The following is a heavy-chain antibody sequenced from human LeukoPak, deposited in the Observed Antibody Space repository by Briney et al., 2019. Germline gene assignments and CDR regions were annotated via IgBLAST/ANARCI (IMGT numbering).Heavy chain of an antibody. J-gene: IGHJ4*02. CDR3: ARQKMFDS. CDR2: IYYSGIT. V-gene: IGHV4-59*08. CDR1: SGSINNYY. Sequence: SETLSLTCTVSSGSINNYYWTWIRQPPGKGLEWIGYIYYSGITDYNPSLKSRVTISIDTSKKQFSLKLRSVTAADTAIYYCARQKMFDSWGQGTLVTVSS.